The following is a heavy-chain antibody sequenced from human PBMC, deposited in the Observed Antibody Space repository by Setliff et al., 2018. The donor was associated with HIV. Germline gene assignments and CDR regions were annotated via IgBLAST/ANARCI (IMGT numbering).Heavy chain of an antibody. Sequence: GGSLRLSCAASGFAVSGNYMSWVRQAPGKGLEWVSGISASGGSTYSADSVKGRFTISRDNSKNTLFLQINSLRAEDTAVYYCAKDHATVLTQLDYWGQGTLVTVSS. V-gene: IGHV3-23*01. D-gene: IGHD2-8*01. CDR1: GFAVSGNY. CDR2: ISASGGST. J-gene: IGHJ4*02. CDR3: AKDHATVLTQLDY.